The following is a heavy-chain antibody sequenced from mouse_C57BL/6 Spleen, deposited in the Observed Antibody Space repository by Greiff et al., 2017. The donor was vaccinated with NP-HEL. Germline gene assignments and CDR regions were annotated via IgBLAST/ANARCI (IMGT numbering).Heavy chain of an antibody. V-gene: IGHV1-82*01. D-gene: IGHD2-14*01. CDR1: GYAFSSSW. J-gene: IGHJ2*01. CDR3: ARYRDSYCFDY. Sequence: QVQLQQSGPELVKPGASVKISCKASGYAFSSSWMNWVKQRPGKGLEWIGRIYPGDGDTNYKGKFKGKATLTADKSSSTAYMQLSSLTSEDSAVYFCARYRDSYCFDYWGQGTTLTVSS. CDR2: IYPGDGDT.